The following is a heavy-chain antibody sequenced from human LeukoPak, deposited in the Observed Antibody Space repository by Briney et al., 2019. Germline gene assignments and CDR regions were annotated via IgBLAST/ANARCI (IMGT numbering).Heavy chain of an antibody. D-gene: IGHD6-19*01. J-gene: IGHJ4*02. CDR1: GGSISSYH. Sequence: SETLSLTCTVSGGSISSYHWSWIRQPPGKGLECIGFIYYSGSTNYNPSLKSRVTISVDTSKNQFSLKLSSVTAADTAVYYCAGVLYSSGWYYWGQGTLVTVSS. CDR2: IYYSGST. V-gene: IGHV4-59*08. CDR3: AGVLYSSGWYY.